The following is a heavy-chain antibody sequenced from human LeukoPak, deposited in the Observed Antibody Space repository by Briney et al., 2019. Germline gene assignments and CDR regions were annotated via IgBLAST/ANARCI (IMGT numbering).Heavy chain of an antibody. Sequence: KPSETLSLTCTVSGGSISSYYWSWIRQPPGKGLEWIGYIYYSGYTNYNPSLKSRVTISVDTSKNQFSLKMRSVTAADTAVYYCARTTMVRGTYYMDAWGKGTTVTISS. CDR1: GGSISSYY. D-gene: IGHD3-10*01. CDR3: ARTTMVRGTYYMDA. J-gene: IGHJ6*03. V-gene: IGHV4-59*12. CDR2: IYYSGYT.